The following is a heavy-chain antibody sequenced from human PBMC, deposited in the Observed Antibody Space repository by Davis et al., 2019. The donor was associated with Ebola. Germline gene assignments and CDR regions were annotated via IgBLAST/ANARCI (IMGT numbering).Heavy chain of an antibody. CDR3: ARLESTIIQDY. CDR1: GYSFTTYW. Sequence: GESLKISCKGSGYSFTTYWIGWVRQMPGKGLEWMGIIYPGDSDTRYSPSFQGQVPLSADKSITTAYLQWSSLKASDTAMYYCARLESTIIQDYWGQGTLVTVSS. D-gene: IGHD2/OR15-2a*01. J-gene: IGHJ4*02. V-gene: IGHV5-51*01. CDR2: IYPGDSDT.